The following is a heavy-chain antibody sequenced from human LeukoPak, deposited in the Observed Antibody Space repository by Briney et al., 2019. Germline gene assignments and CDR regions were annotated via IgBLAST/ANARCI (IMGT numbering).Heavy chain of an antibody. Sequence: SETLSLTCTVSGGSISSYYWSWIRQPPGKGLEWIGYIYYSGSTNYNPSLKSRVTISVDTSKNQLSLKLSSVTAADTAVYYCARDARGNGMDVWGQGTTVTVSS. CDR1: GGSISSYY. J-gene: IGHJ6*02. V-gene: IGHV4-59*01. CDR3: ARDARGNGMDV. CDR2: IYYSGST. D-gene: IGHD3-16*01.